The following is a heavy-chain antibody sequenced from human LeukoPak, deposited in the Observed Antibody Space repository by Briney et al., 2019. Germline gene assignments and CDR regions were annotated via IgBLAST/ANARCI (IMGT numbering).Heavy chain of an antibody. V-gene: IGHV4-31*03. CDR3: ARGPPGYGGNSGYYYYYYYMDV. J-gene: IGHJ6*03. Sequence: SETLSLTCTVSGGSISSGGYYWSWLRQHPGKGLEWIGYIYYSGSTYYNPSLKSRITISVDTSKNQFSLKLSSVTAADTAVYYCARGPPGYGGNSGYYYYYYYMDVWGKGTTVTVSS. D-gene: IGHD4-23*01. CDR2: IYYSGST. CDR1: GGSISSGGYY.